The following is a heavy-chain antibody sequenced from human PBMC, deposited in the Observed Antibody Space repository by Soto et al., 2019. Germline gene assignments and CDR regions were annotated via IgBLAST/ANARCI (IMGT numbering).Heavy chain of an antibody. CDR3: ARLGGYYQALDS. V-gene: IGHV4-59*08. CDR1: GGSISPYY. D-gene: IGHD3-22*01. Sequence: PSETLSLTCTVSGGSISPYYWSWIRQPPGKGLEWIGYIYYTGTTNYYPSLKSQVTMSVDTSKNQFSLKLSSVTAADTAVYYCARLGGYYQALDSWGPGTQVTVSS. CDR2: IYYTGTT. J-gene: IGHJ4*02.